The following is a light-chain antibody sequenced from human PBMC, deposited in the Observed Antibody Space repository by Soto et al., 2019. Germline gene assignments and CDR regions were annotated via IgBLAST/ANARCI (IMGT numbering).Light chain of an antibody. CDR2: EAS. CDR3: QQLNGYSIFT. CDR1: QGISSW. Sequence: DIQLTQSPSFLSESVGDRVTITCRASQGISSWLAWYQQKPGKAPKLLIFEASTLQSGVPSRCSGSGSGTEFTLTISSLQPEDFATYYCQQLNGYSIFTFGPGSKVDI. V-gene: IGKV1-9*01. J-gene: IGKJ3*01.